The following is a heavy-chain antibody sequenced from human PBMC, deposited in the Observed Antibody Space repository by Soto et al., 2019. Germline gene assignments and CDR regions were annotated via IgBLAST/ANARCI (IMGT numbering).Heavy chain of an antibody. V-gene: IGHV3-15*01. J-gene: IGHJ6*03. CDR1: GFTFSNAW. CDR3: TTEHRPGYNWNYAESKDYYYYYMDV. Sequence: GGSLRLSCAASGFTFSNAWMSWVRQAPGKGLEWVGRIKSKTDGGTTDYAAPVKGRFTISRDDSKNTLYLQMNSLKTEETAVYYCTTEHRPGYNWNYAESKDYYYYYMDVWGKGTTVTVSS. CDR2: IKSKTDGGTT. D-gene: IGHD1-7*01.